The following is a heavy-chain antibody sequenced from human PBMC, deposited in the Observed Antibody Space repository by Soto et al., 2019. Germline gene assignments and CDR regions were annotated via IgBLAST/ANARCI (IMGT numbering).Heavy chain of an antibody. Sequence: EVQLVESGGGLVHPGGSLRLSCAASGISFSSSQMDWVRQAPGKGLEWVAYINDNGRAIYYADSVKGRFTISRDNAKNSVFLQMNILRGEDTAFYYCAKDLTGYAMDVWGQGTTVTVSS. D-gene: IGHD2-2*01. CDR1: GISFSSSQ. CDR2: INDNGRAI. CDR3: AKDLTGYAMDV. V-gene: IGHV3-48*03. J-gene: IGHJ6*02.